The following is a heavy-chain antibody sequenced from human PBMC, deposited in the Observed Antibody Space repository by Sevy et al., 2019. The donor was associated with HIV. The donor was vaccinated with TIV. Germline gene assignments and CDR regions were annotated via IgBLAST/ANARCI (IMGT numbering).Heavy chain of an antibody. V-gene: IGHV5-51*01. Sequence: GESLKISCEGSGYSFTHYWIAWVRQIPGKGLEWMGIIYPGDSDPTYSPSFQGQVTISADKSINIAYLQWSRLKASDTAMDYCARLTGYEPYSYYALDVWGQGTTVTVSS. CDR1: GYSFTHYW. J-gene: IGHJ6*02. D-gene: IGHD5-12*01. CDR3: ARLTGYEPYSYYALDV. CDR2: IYPGDSDP.